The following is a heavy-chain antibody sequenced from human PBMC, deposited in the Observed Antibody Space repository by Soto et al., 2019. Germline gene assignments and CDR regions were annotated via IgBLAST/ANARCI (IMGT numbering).Heavy chain of an antibody. CDR3: ARATSSGYYYYGIDV. D-gene: IGHD3-10*01. V-gene: IGHV1-69*01. Sequence: QVQLVQSWAEVKKPGSSVKVSCKASGGTFSSYAISWFRQAPGQGLEWMGGIIPIFGTANYAQKFQGRFTITADESTSTAYMELSSLRSEDTAVDYCARATSSGYYYYGIDVWGQGTPVTVSS. J-gene: IGHJ6*02. CDR1: GGTFSSYA. CDR2: IIPIFGTA.